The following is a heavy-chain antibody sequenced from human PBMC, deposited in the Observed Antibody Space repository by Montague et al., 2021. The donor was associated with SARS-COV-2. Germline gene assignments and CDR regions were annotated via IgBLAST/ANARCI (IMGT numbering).Heavy chain of an antibody. CDR1: GFRLSSYS. Sequence: SRSLSLSASGFRLSSYSMNWVRQAPGKGLEWVSYFSGSITKMNFADSVKGRFTISRDIAKNSLYLQMDSLTGEDTAVYYCARDAGYNWNTEAYALDMWGQGTMVVVSS. CDR3: ARDAGYNWNTEAYALDM. V-gene: IGHV3-48*01. J-gene: IGHJ3*02. CDR2: FSGSITKM. D-gene: IGHD1/OR15-1a*01.